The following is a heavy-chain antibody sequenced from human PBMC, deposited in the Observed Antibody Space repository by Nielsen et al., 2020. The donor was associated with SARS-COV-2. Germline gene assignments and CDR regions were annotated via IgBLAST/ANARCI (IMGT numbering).Heavy chain of an antibody. Sequence: ASVKVSCKASGYTFTSYAMHWVRQAPAQRLEWMGWINAGNGNTKYSQKFQGRVTITRDTSASTAYMELSSLRSEDTAVYYCARDRSGYYSDYFDYWGQGTLVTVSS. CDR2: INAGNGNT. CDR1: GYTFTSYA. CDR3: ARDRSGYYSDYFDY. D-gene: IGHD3-22*01. J-gene: IGHJ4*02. V-gene: IGHV1-3*01.